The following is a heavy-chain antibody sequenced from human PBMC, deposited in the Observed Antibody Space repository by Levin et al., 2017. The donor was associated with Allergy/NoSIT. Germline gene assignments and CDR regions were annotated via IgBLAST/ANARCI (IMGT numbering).Heavy chain of an antibody. CDR2: IYYSGST. CDR1: GGSISSYY. D-gene: IGHD6-13*01. Sequence: SQTLSLTCTVSGGSISSYYWSWIRQPPGKGLEWIGYIYYSGSTNYNPSLKSRVTISVDTSKNQFSLKLSSVTAADTAVYYCATGNSGIAAAGTKSSNDAFDIWGQGTMVTVSS. V-gene: IGHV4-59*01. J-gene: IGHJ3*02. CDR3: ATGNSGIAAAGTKSSNDAFDI.